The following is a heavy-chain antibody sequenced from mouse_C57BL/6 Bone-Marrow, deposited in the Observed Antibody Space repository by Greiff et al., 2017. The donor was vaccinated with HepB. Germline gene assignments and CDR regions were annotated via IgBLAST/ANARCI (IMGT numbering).Heavy chain of an antibody. D-gene: IGHD1-1*01. Sequence: VKLQESGAELARPGASVKLSCKASGYTFTSYGISWVKQRTGQGLEWIGEIYPRSGNTYYNEKFKGKATLTADKSSSTAYMELRSLTSEDSAVYFCARYYYGSSFAWFAYWGQGTLVTVSA. CDR3: ARYYYGSSFAWFAY. CDR1: GYTFTSYG. CDR2: IYPRSGNT. J-gene: IGHJ3*01. V-gene: IGHV1-81*01.